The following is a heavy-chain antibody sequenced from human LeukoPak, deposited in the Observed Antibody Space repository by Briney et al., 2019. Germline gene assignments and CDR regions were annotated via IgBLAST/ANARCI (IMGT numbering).Heavy chain of an antibody. J-gene: IGHJ4*02. CDR1: GGSISSGGYY. Sequence: SETLSLTCTVSGGSISSGGYYWSWIRQHPGKGLEWIGYIYYSGSTYYNPSLKSRVTISVDTSKNQFSLRLSSVTAADTAVYYCQSRYLEWLLEYWGQGTLVTVSS. CDR2: IYYSGST. CDR3: QSRYLEWLLEY. D-gene: IGHD3-3*01. V-gene: IGHV4-31*03.